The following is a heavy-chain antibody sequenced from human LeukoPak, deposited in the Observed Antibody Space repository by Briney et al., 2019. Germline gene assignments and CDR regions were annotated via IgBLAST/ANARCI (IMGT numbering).Heavy chain of an antibody. D-gene: IGHD3-22*01. CDR1: GFTVSSNY. Sequence: PGGSLRLSCAASGFTVSSNYMSWVRQAPGKGLEWVSVIYSGGSTYYADSVEGRFTISRDNSKNTLYLQMNSLRAEDTAVYYCAREGYYDSSGYNDAFDIWGQGTMVTVSS. V-gene: IGHV3-66*01. J-gene: IGHJ3*02. CDR3: AREGYYDSSGYNDAFDI. CDR2: IYSGGST.